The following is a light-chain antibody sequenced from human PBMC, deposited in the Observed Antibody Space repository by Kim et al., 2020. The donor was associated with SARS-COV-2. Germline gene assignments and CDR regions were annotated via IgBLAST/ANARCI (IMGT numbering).Light chain of an antibody. CDR1: ALSKQY. CDR3: QSADNSGTYVV. J-gene: IGLJ2*01. CDR2: KDS. Sequence: SYELTQPPSVPVSPGQTARITCSGDALSKQYAYWYQQKPGQAPVLVIFKDSERPSGIPERFSGSSSGTTVTLTISGGQAEDEADYYCQSADNSGTYVVFGGGTQLTVL. V-gene: IGLV3-25*03.